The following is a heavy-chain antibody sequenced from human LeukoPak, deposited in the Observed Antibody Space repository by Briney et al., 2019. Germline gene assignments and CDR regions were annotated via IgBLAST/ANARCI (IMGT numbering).Heavy chain of an antibody. CDR2: ISYDESNK. J-gene: IGHJ4*02. V-gene: IGHV3-30*18. D-gene: IGHD3-10*01. CDR3: VKDRGSGSYPSPLFDN. Sequence: GGSLRLSCAASRFIFSSYGMHRVRQAPGKGLEWVAVISYDESNKYYAESVKGRFTISRDNYKNTLYLQMNSLRAEDTAVYYCVKDRGSGSYPSPLFDNWGQGTLVTVSS. CDR1: RFIFSSYG.